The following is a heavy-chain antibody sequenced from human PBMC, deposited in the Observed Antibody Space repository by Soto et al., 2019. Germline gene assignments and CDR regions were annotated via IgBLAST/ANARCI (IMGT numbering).Heavy chain of an antibody. J-gene: IGHJ4*02. Sequence: GGSLRLSCAASGFTFSIYAMSWVRQAPGKGLEWVSAISGGGGRTFYADSVKGRFTISRDNSKNTLCLQMNSLRAEDTAVYYCAKSDYDSSGYYGPFDYWGQGTLVTVSS. CDR1: GFTFSIYA. CDR3: AKSDYDSSGYYGPFDY. V-gene: IGHV3-23*01. CDR2: ISGGGGRT. D-gene: IGHD3-22*01.